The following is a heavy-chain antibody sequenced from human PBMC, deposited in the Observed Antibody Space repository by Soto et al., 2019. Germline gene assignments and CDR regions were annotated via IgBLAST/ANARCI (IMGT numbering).Heavy chain of an antibody. CDR2: ISAYNGNT. J-gene: IGHJ4*02. V-gene: IGHV1-18*01. D-gene: IGHD2-21*02. Sequence: ASVKVSCKASGYTFTNFGISWVRQAPGQGLEWMGWISAYNGNTNYAQNFQGRVTMTTDTSTSTAYMELTSLRSDDTAVYYCARGCHIAVVTDSFDSWGQGTLVTVSS. CDR3: ARGCHIAVVTDSFDS. CDR1: GYTFTNFG.